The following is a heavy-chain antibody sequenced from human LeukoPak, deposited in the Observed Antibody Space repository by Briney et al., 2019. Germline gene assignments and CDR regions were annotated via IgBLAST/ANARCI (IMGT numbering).Heavy chain of an antibody. CDR2: INTNTGNP. D-gene: IGHD4-23*01. CDR1: GYTFTSYA. V-gene: IGHV7-4-1*02. Sequence: ASEKVSCKASGYTFTSYAMNWVRQAPGQGLEWMGWINTNTGNPTYAQGFTGRFVFSLDTSVSTAYLQISSLKAEDTAVYYCARQGYGGHSQGAADYWGQGTLVTVSS. CDR3: ARQGYGGHSQGAADY. J-gene: IGHJ4*02.